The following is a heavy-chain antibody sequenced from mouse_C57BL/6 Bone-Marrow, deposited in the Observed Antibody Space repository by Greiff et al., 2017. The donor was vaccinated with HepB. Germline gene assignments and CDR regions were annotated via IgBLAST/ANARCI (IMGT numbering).Heavy chain of an antibody. CDR2: ISYDGSN. CDR1: GYSITSGYY. V-gene: IGHV3-6*01. Sequence: EVKVEESGPGLVKPSQSLSLTCSVTGYSITSGYYWNWIRQFPGNKLEWMGYISYDGSNNYNPSLKNRISITRDTSKNQFFLKLNSVTTEDTATYYCGLLPFMDYWGQGTSVTVSS. J-gene: IGHJ4*01. CDR3: GLLPFMDY. D-gene: IGHD2-3*01.